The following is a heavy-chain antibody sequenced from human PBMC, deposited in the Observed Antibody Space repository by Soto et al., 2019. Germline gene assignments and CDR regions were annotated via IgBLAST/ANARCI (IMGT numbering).Heavy chain of an antibody. CDR2: INAGNGNT. D-gene: IGHD6-13*01. CDR3: ARDRRSSAAAGTTIDY. Sequence: GASVKVSCKASGYTFTSYAMHWVRQAPGQRLEWMGWINAGNGNTKYSQKFQGRVTITRDTSASTAYMELSSLRSEDTAVYYCARDRRSSAAAGTTIDYWGQGTLVTSPQ. V-gene: IGHV1-3*01. CDR1: GYTFTSYA. J-gene: IGHJ4*02.